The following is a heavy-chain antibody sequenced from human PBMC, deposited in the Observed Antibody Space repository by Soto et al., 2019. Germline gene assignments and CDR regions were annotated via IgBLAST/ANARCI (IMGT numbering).Heavy chain of an antibody. CDR2: ISGSGSST. Sequence: EVQVLESGGGLVQSGGSLRLSCAASGFTFTNHAMSWVRQAPGKGLEWVSAISGSGSSTYYADSVKGRFTISRDNSKNTVHLQMNSLRVEDTAVYYCAKDRGSIRDYSAYWGQGTLVTVSS. V-gene: IGHV3-23*01. CDR3: AKDRGSIRDYSAY. CDR1: GFTFTNHA. D-gene: IGHD3-3*02. J-gene: IGHJ4*02.